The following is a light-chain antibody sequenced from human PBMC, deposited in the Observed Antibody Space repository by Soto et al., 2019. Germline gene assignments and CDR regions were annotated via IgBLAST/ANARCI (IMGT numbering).Light chain of an antibody. CDR3: AAWDDSLNGWV. CDR2: SND. J-gene: IGLJ3*02. CDR1: SSNIGSNT. V-gene: IGLV1-44*01. Sequence: QSVLTQAPSASGTPGQRVTISCSGSSSNIGSNTVSWYQQVPGTAPKLLIYSNDQRPSGVPDRFSGSKSGTSASLAIGGLQSEDEADYYCAAWDDSLNGWVFGGGTQPTVL.